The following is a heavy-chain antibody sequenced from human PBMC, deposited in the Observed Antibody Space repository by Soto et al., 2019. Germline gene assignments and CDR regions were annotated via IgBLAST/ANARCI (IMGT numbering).Heavy chain of an antibody. D-gene: IGHD5-12*01. CDR3: ARRYSGWPE. CDR2: IFHSGST. CDR1: GGSISASTW. V-gene: IGHV4-4*02. Sequence: QVQVQESGPRLVQPSGTLSLTCAVSGGSISASTWWTWVRQPPGKGLEWIGEIFHSGSTNYNPSLRGRVTISVDKSKNQFSLQLTSVTDADTAVYYCARRYSGWPEWGQGILVTVSS. J-gene: IGHJ4*02.